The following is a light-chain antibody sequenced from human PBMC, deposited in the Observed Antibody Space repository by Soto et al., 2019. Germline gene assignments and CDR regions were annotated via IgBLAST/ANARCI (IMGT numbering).Light chain of an antibody. CDR1: QSINNW. CDR3: QQYDTYWT. V-gene: IGKV1-5*03. J-gene: IGKJ1*01. Sequence: DIQMTQSPSTLSASVGDRVTITCRASQSINNWLAWYQQKPGKAPKLLIYKASNLDIGVPSRFSGSGSGTEFTLTISSLQPDYFATYYGQQYDTYWTFGQGTKVEIK. CDR2: KAS.